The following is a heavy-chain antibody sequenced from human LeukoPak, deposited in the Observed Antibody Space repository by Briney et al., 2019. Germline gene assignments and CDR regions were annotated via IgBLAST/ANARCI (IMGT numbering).Heavy chain of an antibody. CDR3: ASRSSTWYDEYNWSDP. CDR2: ISTDSGTI. Sequence: GGSLRLSCAASGFTFRTYTMNWVRQAPGKGLEWVSYISTDSGTIYYADSVKGRFTISRDNAKNSLYLQMNSLRAEDTAVYYCASRSSTWYDEYNWSDPWGQGTLVTVSS. J-gene: IGHJ5*02. D-gene: IGHD6-13*01. CDR1: GFTFRTYT. V-gene: IGHV3-48*04.